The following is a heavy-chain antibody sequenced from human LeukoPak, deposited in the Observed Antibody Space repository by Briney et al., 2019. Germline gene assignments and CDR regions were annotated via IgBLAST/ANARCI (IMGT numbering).Heavy chain of an antibody. Sequence: GSLRLSCAASGFTFSSYWMTWVRQAPGKGLEWIGEINHSGSTNYNPSLKSRVTISVDTSKNQFSLKLSSVTAADTAVYYCARVIPYYYYYMDVWGKGTTVTVSS. CDR2: INHSGST. CDR1: GFTFSSYW. J-gene: IGHJ6*03. D-gene: IGHD2/OR15-2a*01. CDR3: ARVIPYYYYYMDV. V-gene: IGHV4-34*01.